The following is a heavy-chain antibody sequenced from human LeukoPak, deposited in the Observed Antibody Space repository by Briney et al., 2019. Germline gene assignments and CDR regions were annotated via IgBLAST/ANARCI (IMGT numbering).Heavy chain of an antibody. J-gene: IGHJ5*02. CDR1: GGSISSYY. D-gene: IGHD3-3*01. CDR2: IYYSGST. V-gene: IGHV4-59*01. CDR3: ARARRFYYDFWSGPDTKNWFDP. Sequence: SETLSLTCTVSGGSISSYYWSWIRQPPGKALEWIGYIYYSGSTNYNPSLKSRVTISVDTSKNQFSLKLSSVTAADTAVYYCARARRFYYDFWSGPDTKNWFDPWGQGTLVTVSS.